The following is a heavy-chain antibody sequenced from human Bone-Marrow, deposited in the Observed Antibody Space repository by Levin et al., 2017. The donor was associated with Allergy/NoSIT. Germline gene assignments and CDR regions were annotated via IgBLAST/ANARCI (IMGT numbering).Heavy chain of an antibody. J-gene: IGHJ4*02. CDR3: ARVLYCSDAGCYSYLGS. Sequence: LSLTCAASGFTFRSYWMHWVRQAPGKGLVWVSRINGDGSSTTYADSVKGRFTISRDNAKNTLYLQMNTLRAEDAAVYYCARVLYCSDAGCYSYLGSWGQGTLVTVSS. CDR2: INGDGSST. CDR1: GFTFRSYW. V-gene: IGHV3-74*01. D-gene: IGHD2-15*01.